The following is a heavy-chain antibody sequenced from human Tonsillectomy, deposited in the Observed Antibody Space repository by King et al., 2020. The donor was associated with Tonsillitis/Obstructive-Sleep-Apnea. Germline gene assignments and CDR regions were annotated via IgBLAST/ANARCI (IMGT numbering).Heavy chain of an antibody. D-gene: IGHD4-17*01. CDR2: ISSSGSTI. V-gene: IGHV3-48*03. J-gene: IGHJ4*02. Sequence: VQLVESGGGLVQPGGSLRLSCAASGFTFSSYEMNWVRQAPGKGLEWVSYISSSGSTIYYADSVKGRFTISRDNAKKSLYLQMNSLRAEDTAVYYCARDRSGTVTKFDYWGQGTLVTVSS. CDR1: GFTFSSYE. CDR3: ARDRSGTVTKFDY.